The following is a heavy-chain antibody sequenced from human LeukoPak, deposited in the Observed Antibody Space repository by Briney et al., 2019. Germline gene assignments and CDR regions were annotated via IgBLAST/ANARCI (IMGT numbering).Heavy chain of an antibody. CDR3: SSGRDRGYSSSWYGFDY. D-gene: IGHD6-13*01. CDR2: IRSKAYGGTT. CDR1: GFTFGDYA. V-gene: IGHV3-49*04. J-gene: IGHJ4*02. Sequence: GGSLRLSCTASGFTFGDYAMSWVRQAPGKGLEWVGFIRSKAYGGTTEYAASVKGRFTISRDDSKSIAYLQMNSLKTEDTAVYYCSSGRDRGYSSSWYGFDYWGQGTLVTVSS.